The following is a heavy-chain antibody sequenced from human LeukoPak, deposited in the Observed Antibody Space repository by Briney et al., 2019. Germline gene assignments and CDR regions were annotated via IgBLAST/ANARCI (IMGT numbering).Heavy chain of an antibody. CDR1: GGSISSYY. V-gene: IGHV4-59*01. Sequence: PSETLSLTCTVSGGSISSYYWSWIRQPPGKGLGWRGYIYYSGSTNYNPSLKSRVTISVDTSKNQFSLKLSSVTAADTAVYYCARDFDALGYLKAFDIWGQGTMVTVSS. D-gene: IGHD3-22*01. CDR3: ARDFDALGYLKAFDI. CDR2: IYYSGST. J-gene: IGHJ3*02.